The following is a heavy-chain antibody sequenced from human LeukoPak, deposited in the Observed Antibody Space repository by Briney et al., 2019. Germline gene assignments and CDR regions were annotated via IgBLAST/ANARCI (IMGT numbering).Heavy chain of an antibody. V-gene: IGHV4-39*07. CDR3: RGRNYYGSGSYSHYYYYMDV. Sequence: PSETLSLTCTVSGASISSSSYYWGWIRQPPGKGLEWIGEINHSGSTNYNPSLKSRVTISVDTSKNQFSLKLSSVTAANTAVYYCRGRNYYGSGSYSHYYYYMDVWGKGTTVTISS. D-gene: IGHD3-10*01. J-gene: IGHJ6*03. CDR1: GASISSSSYY. CDR2: INHSGST.